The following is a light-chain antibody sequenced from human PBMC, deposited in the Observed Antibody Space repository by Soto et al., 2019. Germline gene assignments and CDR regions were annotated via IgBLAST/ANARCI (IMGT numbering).Light chain of an antibody. CDR3: SSYTSSNTLV. CDR2: EVS. J-gene: IGLJ2*01. Sequence: QSALTQPASVSGSPGQSITISCTGTSSDVGGYNYVSWYQQHPGKAPKLIIYEVSNRPSGVSDRFSASKSGNTASLTISGLQAEDEADYYCSSYTSSNTLVFGGGTKVTVL. CDR1: SSDVGGYNY. V-gene: IGLV2-14*01.